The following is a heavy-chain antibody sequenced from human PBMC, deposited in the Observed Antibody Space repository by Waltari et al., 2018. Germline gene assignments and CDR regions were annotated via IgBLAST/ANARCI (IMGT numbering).Heavy chain of an antibody. CDR2: ISYDGSNK. CDR3: AKKGFGYMDV. V-gene: IGHV3-30*18. J-gene: IGHJ6*03. Sequence: QVQLVESGGGVVQPGRSLRLSCAASGFTFSSYGMPWVRQAPGKGLEWVAVISYDGSNKYYADSVKGRFTISRDNSKNTLYLQMNSLRAEDTAVYYCAKKGFGYMDVWGKGTTVTISS. D-gene: IGHD3-10*01. CDR1: GFTFSSYG.